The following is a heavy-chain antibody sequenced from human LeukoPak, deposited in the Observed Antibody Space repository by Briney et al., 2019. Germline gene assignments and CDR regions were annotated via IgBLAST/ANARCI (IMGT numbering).Heavy chain of an antibody. CDR1: GYSISSGYY. J-gene: IGHJ3*02. V-gene: IGHV4-38-2*02. D-gene: IGHD3-22*01. CDR3: ARDPPGPAYYYDQIEDAFDI. CDR2: IYHSGST. Sequence: KPSETLSLTYTVSGYSISSGYYWGWIRQPPGKGLEWIGSIYHSGSTYYNPSLKSRVTISVDTSKNQFSLKLSSVTAADTAVYYCARDPPGPAYYYDQIEDAFDIWGQGTMVTVSS.